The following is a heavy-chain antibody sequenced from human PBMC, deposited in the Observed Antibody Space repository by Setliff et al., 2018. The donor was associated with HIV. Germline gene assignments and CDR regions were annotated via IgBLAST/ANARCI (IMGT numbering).Heavy chain of an antibody. V-gene: IGHV4-34*01. Sequence: PSETLSLTCAVYGGSFSGYYWSWIRRPPGKGLEWIGEINHSGSTNYNMSLWSRVTISLDASRNQFSLELISVTAADTAVYYCARKGYYSDSSTWYFDHWGRGTLVTVSS. CDR1: GGSFSGYY. CDR2: INHSGST. D-gene: IGHD3-22*01. CDR3: ARKGYYSDSSTWYFDH. J-gene: IGHJ2*01.